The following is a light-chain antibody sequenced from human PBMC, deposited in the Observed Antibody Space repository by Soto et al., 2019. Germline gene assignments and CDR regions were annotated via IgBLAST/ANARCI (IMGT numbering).Light chain of an antibody. V-gene: IGKV3-20*01. CDR1: QRVSSSY. J-gene: IGKJ5*01. Sequence: EIVLTQSPGTLSLSPGERATLSCRASQRVSSSYLAWYQQKPGQAPRLLIYGASSRATGIPDRFSGSGSGTDFTLTISRLEPEDVAVYYCQQYGSSPSTFGQGTRLEIK. CDR2: GAS. CDR3: QQYGSSPST.